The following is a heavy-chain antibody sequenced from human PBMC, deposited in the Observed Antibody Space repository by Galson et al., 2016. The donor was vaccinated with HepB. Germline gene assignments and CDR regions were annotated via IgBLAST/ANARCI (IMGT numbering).Heavy chain of an antibody. J-gene: IGHJ6*02. CDR2: IWLDGSNI. CDR3: ARIGPTNYALDF. CDR1: GFMFSDYS. V-gene: IGHV3-33*08. Sequence: SLRLSCAVSGFMFSDYSMSWVRQAPGKGLEWMAVIWLDGSNIFYADSVKGRFTISRDQSKNTLYLQMNSLGADDTAVYYCARIGPTNYALDFWGQGTTVTVSS. D-gene: IGHD3/OR15-3a*01.